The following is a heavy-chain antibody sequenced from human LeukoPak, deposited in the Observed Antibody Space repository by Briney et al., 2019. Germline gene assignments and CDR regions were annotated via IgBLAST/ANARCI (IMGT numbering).Heavy chain of an antibody. CDR1: GYTFTSYY. Sequence: ASVKVSCKASGYTFTSYYMHWVRQAPGQGLEWMGIINPSGGSTSYAQKFQGRVTMARDMSTSTVYMELSSLRSEDTAVYYCARGNPHKYSGSYGTPDYWGQGTLVTVSS. J-gene: IGHJ4*02. D-gene: IGHD1-26*01. V-gene: IGHV1-46*01. CDR3: ARGNPHKYSGSYGTPDY. CDR2: INPSGGST.